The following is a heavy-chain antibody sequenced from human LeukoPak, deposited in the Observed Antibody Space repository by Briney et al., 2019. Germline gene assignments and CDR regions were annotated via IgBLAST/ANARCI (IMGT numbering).Heavy chain of an antibody. CDR3: AKGYSPKYYFDY. D-gene: IGHD6-13*01. Sequence: GALRLSCAASGFTFSSYAMHWVRQAPGKGLGWVAVISYDGSNKYYADSVKGRFTISRDNSKNTLYLQMNSLRAEDTAVYYCAKGYSPKYYFDYWGQGTLVTVSS. V-gene: IGHV3-30-3*01. J-gene: IGHJ4*02. CDR1: GFTFSSYA. CDR2: ISYDGSNK.